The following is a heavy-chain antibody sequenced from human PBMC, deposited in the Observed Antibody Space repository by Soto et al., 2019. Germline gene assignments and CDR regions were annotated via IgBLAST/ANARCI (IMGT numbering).Heavy chain of an antibody. CDR2: ISSSSSYI. J-gene: IGHJ3*02. V-gene: IGHV3-21*01. D-gene: IGHD1-7*01. Sequence: GGSLRLSCAASGFTFSSYSMNWVRQAPGKGLEWVSSISSSSSYIYYADSVKGRFTISRDNAKNSLYLQMNSLRAEDTAVYYCARDLITRTSPWAFDIWGQGTMVTVSS. CDR1: GFTFSSYS. CDR3: ARDLITRTSPWAFDI.